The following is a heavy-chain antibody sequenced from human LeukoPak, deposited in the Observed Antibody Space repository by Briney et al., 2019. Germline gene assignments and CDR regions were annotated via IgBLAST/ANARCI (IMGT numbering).Heavy chain of an antibody. CDR1: GFTFSSYS. J-gene: IGHJ4*02. D-gene: IGHD1-26*01. V-gene: IGHV3-48*01. CDR3: AREFSGSNYGFPFDY. CDR2: ISSSSSTI. Sequence: GGSLRLSCAASGFTFSSYSMNWVRQAPGKGLEWVSYISSSSSTIYYADSVKGRFTISRDNAKNSLYLQMDSLRAEDTAVYYCAREFSGSNYGFPFDYWGQGTLVTVSS.